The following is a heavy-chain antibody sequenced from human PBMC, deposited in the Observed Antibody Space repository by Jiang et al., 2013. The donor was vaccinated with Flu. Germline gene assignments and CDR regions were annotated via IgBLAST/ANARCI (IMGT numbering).Heavy chain of an antibody. CDR2: IDPSDSYI. CDR3: ARVPPNYYDSSGYHPSDY. Sequence: WITWVRQMSGKGLEWMGRIDPSDSYINYSPSFQGHVTISTDKSITTVYLQWSSLKASDTAMYYCARVPPNYYDSSGYHPSDYWGQGTLGHRLL. V-gene: IGHV5-10-1*01. CDR1: W. J-gene: IGHJ4*02. D-gene: IGHD3-22*01.